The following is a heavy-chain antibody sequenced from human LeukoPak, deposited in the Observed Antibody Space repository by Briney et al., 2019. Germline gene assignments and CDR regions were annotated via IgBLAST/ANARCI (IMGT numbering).Heavy chain of an antibody. CDR2: ISAYNGNT. Sequence: ASVKVSCKASGYAFTSYGISWVRQVPGQGLEWMGWISAYNGNTNYALKLQGRVTMTTDTSTSTAYMELRSLRSDDTAVYYCARHAPPGHSSGWYNFVYYYYYGMDVWGQGTTVTVSS. J-gene: IGHJ6*02. CDR1: GYAFTSYG. D-gene: IGHD6-19*01. V-gene: IGHV1-18*01. CDR3: ARHAPPGHSSGWYNFVYYYYYGMDV.